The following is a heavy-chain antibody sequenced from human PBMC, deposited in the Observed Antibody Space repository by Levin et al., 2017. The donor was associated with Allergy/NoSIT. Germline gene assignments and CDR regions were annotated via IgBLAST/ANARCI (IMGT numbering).Heavy chain of an antibody. CDR3: AREVVGGCSSTSCYDGRGY. Sequence: GESLKISCAASGFTFSSYSMNWVRQAPGKGLEWVSYISSSSSTIYYADSVKGRFTISRDNAKNSLYLQMNSLRAEDTAVYYCAREVVGGCSSTSCYDGRGYWGQGTLVTVSS. J-gene: IGHJ4*02. D-gene: IGHD2-2*01. CDR2: ISSSSSTI. V-gene: IGHV3-48*01. CDR1: GFTFSSYS.